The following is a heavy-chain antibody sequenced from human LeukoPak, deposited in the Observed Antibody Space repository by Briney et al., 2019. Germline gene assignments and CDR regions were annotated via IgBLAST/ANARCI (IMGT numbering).Heavy chain of an antibody. CDR3: ARAGEHDYVWGSYRR. CDR1: GFTFSTYW. D-gene: IGHD3-16*02. V-gene: IGHV3-7*03. Sequence: HSGGSLRLSCAASGFTFSTYWMNWVRQAPGKGLEWVANIEQDGSEKYYVDSVRGRFTISRDNAKNSLHLQMNSLRADDTAVYYCARAGEHDYVWGSYRRWGQGTLVTVSS. CDR2: IEQDGSEK. J-gene: IGHJ4*02.